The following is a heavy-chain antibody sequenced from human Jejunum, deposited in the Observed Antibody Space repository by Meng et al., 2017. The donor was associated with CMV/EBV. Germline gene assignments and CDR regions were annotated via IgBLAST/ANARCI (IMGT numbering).Heavy chain of an antibody. Sequence: GFTFTIYSIPWVRQAPGKGLEWLSYISGSSTYIYHADSVKGRFTISRDNAKNSVYLQMNGLRAEDAAVYYCARAIDYGDPNWFDTWGQGTLVTVSS. J-gene: IGHJ5*02. CDR1: GFTFTIYS. D-gene: IGHD4-17*01. CDR2: ISGSSTYI. CDR3: ARAIDYGDPNWFDT. V-gene: IGHV3-21*01.